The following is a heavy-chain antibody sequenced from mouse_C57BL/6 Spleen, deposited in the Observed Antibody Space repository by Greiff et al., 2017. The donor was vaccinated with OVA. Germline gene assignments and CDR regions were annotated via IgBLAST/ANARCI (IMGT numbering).Heavy chain of an antibody. CDR2: INPSNGGT. J-gene: IGHJ1*03. CDR1: GYTFTSYW. D-gene: IGHD1-1*01. CDR3: AREGLVYYGSSLDV. V-gene: IGHV1-53*01. Sequence: QVQLKQPGTELVKPGASVKLSCKASGYTFTSYWMHWVKQRPGQGLEWIGNINPSNGGTNYNEKFKSKATLTVDKSSSTAYMQLSSLTSEDSAVYYCAREGLVYYGSSLDVWGTGTTVTVSS.